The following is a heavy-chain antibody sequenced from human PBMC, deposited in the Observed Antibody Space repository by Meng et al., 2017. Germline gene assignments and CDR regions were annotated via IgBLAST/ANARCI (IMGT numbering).Heavy chain of an antibody. CDR2: IHYNGQT. CDR3: ARDPTGLPDWFDP. J-gene: IGHJ5*02. D-gene: IGHD3-9*01. CDR1: GDPVSRGTNR. V-gene: IGHV4-39*02. Sequence: QLQLQESGPGLVKPSETLSLNCIVSGDPVSRGTNRWAWVRQPPGEGLEWIGTIHYNGQTYYNPSLQSRVTISVDTSRNQFSLKVNSVTAADTAVYSCARDPTGLPDWFDPWGQGILVTVSS.